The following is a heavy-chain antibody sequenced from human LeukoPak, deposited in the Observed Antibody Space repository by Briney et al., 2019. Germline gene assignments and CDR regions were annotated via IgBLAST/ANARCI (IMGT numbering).Heavy chain of an antibody. D-gene: IGHD3-9*01. CDR2: ISYDGSNK. J-gene: IGHJ4*02. V-gene: IGHV3-30-3*01. CDR3: ARDGMVRYYDILTGYYDY. Sequence: PGGSLRLSFAASGFTFSSYAMHWVRQAPGKGLEWVAVISYDGSNKYYADSVKGRFTISRDNSKNTLYLQMNSLRAEDTAVYYCARDGMVRYYDILTGYYDYWGQGTLVTVSS. CDR1: GFTFSSYA.